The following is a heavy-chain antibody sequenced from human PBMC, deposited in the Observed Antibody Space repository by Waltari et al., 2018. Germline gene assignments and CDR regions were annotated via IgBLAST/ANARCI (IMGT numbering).Heavy chain of an antibody. CDR2: VDPADSET. CDR1: GDTFTDYS. Sequence: EVQLVQSGAEVKKPGATVTISCKASGDTFTDYSIHWVQQDPGKGLEWMGRVDPADSETIYAEKFQGRVTITADTSTDTAYMELSSLRSEDTAVYYCATVLTTVPTYWFDPWGQGTLVTVSS. CDR3: ATVLTTVPTYWFDP. D-gene: IGHD4-4*01. V-gene: IGHV1-69-2*01. J-gene: IGHJ5*02.